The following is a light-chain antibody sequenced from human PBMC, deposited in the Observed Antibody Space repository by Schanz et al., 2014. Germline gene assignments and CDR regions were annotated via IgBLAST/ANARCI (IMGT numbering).Light chain of an antibody. CDR1: SSNIGNNY. J-gene: IGLJ3*02. Sequence: QSVLTQPPSVSAAPGQKVTISCSGSSSNIGNNYVSWYQHLPGTAPKLLIYDTSKRPSGVPDRFSGSKSGTSASLAISGLQAEDEADYYCSSYTSSSPWVFGGGTKLTVL. CDR3: SSYTSSSPWV. CDR2: DTS. V-gene: IGLV1-51*01.